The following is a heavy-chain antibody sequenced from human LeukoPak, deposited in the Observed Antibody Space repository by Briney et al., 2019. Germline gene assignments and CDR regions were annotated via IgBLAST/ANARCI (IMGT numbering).Heavy chain of an antibody. D-gene: IGHD3-22*01. CDR1: GGSISSYY. Sequence: SETLSLTCTVSGGSISSYYWTWIRQPAGKGLEWIGHIYTSGSTNYNPSLKSRVTISVDTSKNQFSLKLSSVTAADTAVYYCARLTPRLYYYDSSGYSPFDYWGQGTLVTVSS. CDR3: ARLTPRLYYYDSSGYSPFDY. V-gene: IGHV4-4*08. CDR2: IYTSGST. J-gene: IGHJ4*02.